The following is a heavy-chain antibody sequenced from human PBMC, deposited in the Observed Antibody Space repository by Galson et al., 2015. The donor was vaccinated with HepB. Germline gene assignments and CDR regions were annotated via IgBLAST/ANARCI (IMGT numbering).Heavy chain of an antibody. CDR1: GFTFSSYD. D-gene: IGHD1-14*01. Sequence: SLRLSCAASGFTFSSYDMDWVRQAPGKGLEWVAFISYVGTNKYYADSVKGRLTISRDNSKNTLYQQMNSLRAEDTAVYYCTRGRGPDPGLYDYWGQGTLVTVSS. V-gene: IGHV3-30*04. CDR2: ISYVGTNK. CDR3: TRGRGPDPGLYDY. J-gene: IGHJ4*02.